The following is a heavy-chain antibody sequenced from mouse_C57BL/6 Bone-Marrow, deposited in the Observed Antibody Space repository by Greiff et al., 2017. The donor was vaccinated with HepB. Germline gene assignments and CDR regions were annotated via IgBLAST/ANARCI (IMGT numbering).Heavy chain of an antibody. CDR2: ISDGGSYT. CDR1: GFTFSSYA. J-gene: IGHJ3*01. D-gene: IGHD3-2*02. Sequence: EVKVEESGGGLVKPGGSLKLSCAASGFTFSSYAMSWVRQTPEKRLEWVATISDGGSYTYYPDNVKGRFTISRDNAKNNLYLQMSHLKSEDTAMYYCARDRSSGYGFAYWGQGTLVTVSA. V-gene: IGHV5-4*01. CDR3: ARDRSSGYGFAY.